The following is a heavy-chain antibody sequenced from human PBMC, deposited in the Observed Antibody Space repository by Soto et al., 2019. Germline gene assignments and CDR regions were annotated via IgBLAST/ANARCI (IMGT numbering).Heavy chain of an antibody. CDR1: GGSISSGGYY. Sequence: PSETLSLTCTVSGGSISSGGYYWSWIRQHPGKGLEWIGYIYYSGSTYYNPSPKSRVTISVDTSKNQFSLKLSSVTAADTAVYYCARGPRFSGYDVFNCWGQDTLVTVSS. D-gene: IGHD5-12*01. V-gene: IGHV4-31*03. CDR2: IYYSGST. CDR3: ARGPRFSGYDVFNC. J-gene: IGHJ4*02.